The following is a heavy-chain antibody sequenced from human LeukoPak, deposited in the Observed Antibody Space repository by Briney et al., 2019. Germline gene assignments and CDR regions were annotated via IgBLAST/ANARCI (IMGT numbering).Heavy chain of an antibody. D-gene: IGHD3-10*01. CDR1: GFTFNSYS. Sequence: GGSLRLSCAASGFTFNSYSMNWVRQAPGKGLEWVSSISSSSSYIYYADSVKGRFTISRDNAKNSLYLQTNSPRAEDTAVYYCARSTMVQGVIDLKPYDAFDIWGQGTMVTVSS. CDR2: ISSSSSYI. V-gene: IGHV3-21*01. J-gene: IGHJ3*02. CDR3: ARSTMVQGVIDLKPYDAFDI.